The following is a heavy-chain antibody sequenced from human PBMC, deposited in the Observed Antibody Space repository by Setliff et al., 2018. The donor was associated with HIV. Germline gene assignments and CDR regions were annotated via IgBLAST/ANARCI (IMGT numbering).Heavy chain of an antibody. CDR3: ATILAGRVRRHRGFV. D-gene: IGHD2-15*01. J-gene: IGHJ4*02. CDR1: GDTLSELS. CDR2: FDPDTDET. V-gene: IGHV1-24*01. Sequence: APVKVSCKVSGDTLSELSMHWVRQTLGKGLEWMGGFDPDTDETIYAPRFQDRVTMTEDTSTSTAFMELSSLRSEDTAVYYCATILAGRVRRHRGFVWGQGTLVTVSS.